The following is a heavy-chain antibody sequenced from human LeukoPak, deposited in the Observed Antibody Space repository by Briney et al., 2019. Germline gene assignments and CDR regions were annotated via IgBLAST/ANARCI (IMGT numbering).Heavy chain of an antibody. J-gene: IGHJ4*02. V-gene: IGHV4-4*07. D-gene: IGHD3-10*01. CDR3: ARDHESGLDY. CDR1: GGSFSGYY. Sequence: PSETLSLTCAVYGGSFSGYYWSWIRQPAGKGLEWIGRIYTSGSTNYNPSLKSRVTMSVDTSKNQFSLKLSSVTAADTAVYYCARDHESGLDYWGQGTLVTVSS. CDR2: IYTSGST.